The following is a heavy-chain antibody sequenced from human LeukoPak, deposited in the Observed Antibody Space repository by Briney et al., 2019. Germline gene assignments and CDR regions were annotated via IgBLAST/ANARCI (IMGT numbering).Heavy chain of an antibody. CDR1: GFTFSSYG. D-gene: IGHD6-13*01. CDR2: VSSDGSIK. Sequence: PGGSLRLSCVASGFTFSSYGIHWVRQAPGKGLEWVAVVSSDGSIKYNADSVKGRFTISRDTSKNTVYLQMNSLGAEDTAFYYCARGYSSWLGYFDYWGQGTLVTVSS. CDR3: ARGYSSWLGYFDY. V-gene: IGHV3-30*03. J-gene: IGHJ4*02.